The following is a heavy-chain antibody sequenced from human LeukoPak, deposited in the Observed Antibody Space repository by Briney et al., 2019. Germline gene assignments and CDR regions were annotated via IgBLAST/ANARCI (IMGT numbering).Heavy chain of an antibody. CDR3: ARLYAGGYIDY. D-gene: IGHD2-8*01. Sequence: SETLSLTCTVSGGSISSSNYYWGWIRQPPGKGLEWIGSIYYSGSTYYNPSLKSRVTLSVDTSKNQFSLKLNSVTAADTAVYYRARLYAGGYIDYWGQGTLVTVSS. J-gene: IGHJ4*02. CDR2: IYYSGST. V-gene: IGHV4-39*01. CDR1: GGSISSSNYY.